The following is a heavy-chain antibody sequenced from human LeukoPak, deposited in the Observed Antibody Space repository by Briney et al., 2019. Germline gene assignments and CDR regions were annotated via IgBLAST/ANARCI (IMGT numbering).Heavy chain of an antibody. J-gene: IGHJ4*02. CDR3: ARGWRITMVRGGYNYFDY. CDR2: INHRGST. Sequence: SETLSLTCTVSGRSISSYYWSWIRQPPGKGLEWIGEINHRGSTNYNPSLKSRVTISVDTSKNQFSLKLSSVTAADTAVYYCARGWRITMVRGGYNYFDYWGQGTLVTVSS. V-gene: IGHV4-34*01. CDR1: GRSISSYY. D-gene: IGHD3-10*01.